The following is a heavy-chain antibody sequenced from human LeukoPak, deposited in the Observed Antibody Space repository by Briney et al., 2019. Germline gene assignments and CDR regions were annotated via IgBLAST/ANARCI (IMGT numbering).Heavy chain of an antibody. D-gene: IGHD1-26*01. Sequence: PGGSLRLSCAASGFTFSSYDMHWVRQATGKGLEWVSAICTAGDTYYPGSVKGRFTISRENAKNSLYLQMNSLRAGDTAVYYCARNAGTISGSYGYGMDVWGQGTTVTVSS. CDR1: GFTFSSYD. CDR3: ARNAGTISGSYGYGMDV. J-gene: IGHJ6*02. CDR2: ICTAGDT. V-gene: IGHV3-13*01.